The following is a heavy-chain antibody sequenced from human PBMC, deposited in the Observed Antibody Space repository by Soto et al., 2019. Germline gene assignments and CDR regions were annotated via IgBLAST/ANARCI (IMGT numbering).Heavy chain of an antibody. CDR2: IIPIFGTA. CDR3: ASNVGLRYYYDRVDAFDI. V-gene: IGHV1-69*13. CDR1: RGLFSSYV. Sequence: SVKVSCKAPRGLFSSYVFNWVRQAPGQGLEWMGGIIPIFGTANYAQKFQGRVTITADESTSTAYMELSSLRSEDTAVYYCASNVGLRYYYDRVDAFDIWGQGTMVTVSS. J-gene: IGHJ3*02. D-gene: IGHD3-22*01.